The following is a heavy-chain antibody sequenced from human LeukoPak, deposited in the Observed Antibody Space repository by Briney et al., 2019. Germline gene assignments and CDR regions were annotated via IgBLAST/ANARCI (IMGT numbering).Heavy chain of an antibody. D-gene: IGHD2-15*01. CDR2: TYYRSSWYN. CDR3: ARGPQVVGYYYIDV. CDR1: GYSVSSDTAA. V-gene: IGHV6-1*01. J-gene: IGHJ6*03. Sequence: SQTLSLTCAISGYSVSSDTAAWNWIRHSPSRGLEWLGRTYYRSSWYNDYAVSVKSRITINPDTSKNQFSLQLNSVTPEDTAVYYCARGPQVVGYYYIDVWGKGTTVTVSS.